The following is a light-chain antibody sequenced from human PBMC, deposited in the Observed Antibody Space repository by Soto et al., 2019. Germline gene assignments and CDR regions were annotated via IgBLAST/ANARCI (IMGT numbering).Light chain of an antibody. V-gene: IGKV3-20*01. J-gene: IGKJ3*01. CDR3: QQFGRSPRFT. CDR2: DAS. Sequence: IVLTHSQGTLSLSPWDRATLSFSASQNIGYNYLAWYQQKPGQAPRLLIYDASRRATGIPERFSGSGSGTDFTLTINRLEPEDFAVYCCQQFGRSPRFTFGPGTKVDN. CDR1: QNIGYNY.